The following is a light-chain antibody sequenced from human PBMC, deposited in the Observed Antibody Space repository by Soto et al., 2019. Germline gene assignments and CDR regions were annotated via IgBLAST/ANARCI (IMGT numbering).Light chain of an antibody. CDR1: NSDLGNHNY. J-gene: IGLJ2*01. CDR3: SSYAGYSTSVV. Sequence: QSALTQPRAVSGSPGQSVTISCTGTNSDLGNHNYVSWFQQHPGKAPKLMIYEANKRPSGVSNRFSGSKSGNTASLTISGLQPEDEAEYHCSSYAGYSTSVVFGGGTKLTVL. CDR2: EAN. V-gene: IGLV2-23*01.